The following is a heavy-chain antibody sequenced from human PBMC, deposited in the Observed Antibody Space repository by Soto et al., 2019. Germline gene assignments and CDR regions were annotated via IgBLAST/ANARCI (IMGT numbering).Heavy chain of an antibody. Sequence: EVQLVESGGGLVQPGGSLRLSCAASGFTFSSYWMHWVRQAPGKGLVWVSRFNSDGSSTSYPDSVKGRFTISRDNAKNTLYLQMNSLRAEDTAVYYCVRTSLVVAAATREDYWGQGTLVTVSS. J-gene: IGHJ4*02. V-gene: IGHV3-74*01. CDR3: VRTSLVVAAATREDY. D-gene: IGHD2-15*01. CDR2: FNSDGSST. CDR1: GFTFSSYW.